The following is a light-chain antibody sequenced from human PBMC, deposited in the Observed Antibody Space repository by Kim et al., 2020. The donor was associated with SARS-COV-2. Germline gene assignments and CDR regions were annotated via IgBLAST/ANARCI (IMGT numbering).Light chain of an antibody. V-gene: IGKV3-20*01. CDR2: GAS. CDR3: QQYGRSPWT. CDR1: QSVSNNY. J-gene: IGKJ1*01. Sequence: EIVLTQSPGTLSLSPGDRATLSCRASQSVSNNYLAWYQQRPGQAPSLLIYGASTRATGIPDRFSGRGSGTDFTLTISRLEPEDIGVYYCQQYGRSPWTFGQGTKVDIK.